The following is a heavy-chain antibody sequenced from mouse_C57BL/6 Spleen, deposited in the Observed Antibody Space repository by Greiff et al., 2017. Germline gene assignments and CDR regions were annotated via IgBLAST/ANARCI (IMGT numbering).Heavy chain of an antibody. Sequence: EVQLVESGGGLVKPGGSLKLSCAASGFTFSSYAMSWVRQTPEKRLEWVATISDGGSYTYYPDNVKGRFTISRDNAKNNLYLQMSHLKSEDTAMYYCARGDDYDEDYYAMDYWGQGTSVTVSS. D-gene: IGHD2-4*01. J-gene: IGHJ4*01. CDR2: ISDGGSYT. V-gene: IGHV5-4*01. CDR3: ARGDDYDEDYYAMDY. CDR1: GFTFSSYA.